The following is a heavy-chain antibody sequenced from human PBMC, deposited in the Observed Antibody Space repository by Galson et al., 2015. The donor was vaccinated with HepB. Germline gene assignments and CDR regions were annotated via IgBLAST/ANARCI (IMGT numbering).Heavy chain of an antibody. V-gene: IGHV4-31*03. J-gene: IGHJ6*03. Sequence: TLSLTCTVSGGSISSGGVYWSWIRHHPGKGLEWIGYLYYSGSTYYSPSLNGRVTLSLEKSKNQISLKLSSVTAADTAVYYCARDQASRFWSGYYTPPPAAYVDVWGKGTTVTVSS. D-gene: IGHD3-3*01. CDR2: LYYSGST. CDR3: ARDQASRFWSGYYTPPPAAYVDV. CDR1: GGSISSGGVY.